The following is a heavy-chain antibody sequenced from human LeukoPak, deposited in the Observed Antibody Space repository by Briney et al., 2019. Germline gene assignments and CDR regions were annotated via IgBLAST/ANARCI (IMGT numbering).Heavy chain of an antibody. CDR2: ISWNSGSI. CDR3: AKEGLVEMATMGGAFDI. Sequence: GRSLRLSCAASGFTFDDYAMHWVRQAPGKGLEWVSGISWNSGSIGYADSVKGRFTISRDNAKNSLYLQMNSLRAEDTALYYCAKEGLVEMATMGGAFDIWGQGTMVTVSS. CDR1: GFTFDDYA. D-gene: IGHD5-24*01. J-gene: IGHJ3*02. V-gene: IGHV3-9*01.